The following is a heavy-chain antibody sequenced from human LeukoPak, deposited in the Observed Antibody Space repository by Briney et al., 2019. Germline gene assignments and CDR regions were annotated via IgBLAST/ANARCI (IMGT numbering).Heavy chain of an antibody. V-gene: IGHV1-2*02. CDR2: INPDSGDT. Sequence: ASVRVSCKASGYTFTGYFIHWVRQAPGQGLEWMGWINPDSGDTKYAQKFQGRVTMTRDTSSSTAYMELSRLRSDDTGVYYFAREEYSSGPPDYWGQGTLVTVSS. J-gene: IGHJ4*02. D-gene: IGHD6-19*01. CDR1: GYTFTGYF. CDR3: AREEYSSGPPDY.